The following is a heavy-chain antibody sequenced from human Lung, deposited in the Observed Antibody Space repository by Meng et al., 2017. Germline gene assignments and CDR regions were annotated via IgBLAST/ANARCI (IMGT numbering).Heavy chain of an antibody. CDR3: VRSSAWVRTGFDP. J-gene: IGHJ5*02. D-gene: IGHD6-19*01. CDR1: GSSISTSGYY. V-gene: IGHV4-39*01. Sequence: QSRRQGSGPGLVKPSEALSLTCSVSGSSISTSGYYWGWIRQPPGKGLEWIGSIGHSGFTYYTPSLKSRVAVSLDTSKSQFSLMLTSVTAADTAVYYCVRSSAWVRTGFDPWGQGTLVTVSS. CDR2: IGHSGFT.